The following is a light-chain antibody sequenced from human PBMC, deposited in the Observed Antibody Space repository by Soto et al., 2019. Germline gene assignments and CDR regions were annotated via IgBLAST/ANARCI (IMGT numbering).Light chain of an antibody. CDR2: SNT. Sequence: QSVLTQPPSASGTPGQRVTISCSGSSSNIGSNTVNWYQQLPGTAPKLLINSNTQRPSGVPDRFSGSKSGTSASLAISGLQSEDQADYYCAAWDGSLNGVVFGGGTQLTVL. V-gene: IGLV1-44*01. J-gene: IGLJ2*01. CDR3: AAWDGSLNGVV. CDR1: SSNIGSNT.